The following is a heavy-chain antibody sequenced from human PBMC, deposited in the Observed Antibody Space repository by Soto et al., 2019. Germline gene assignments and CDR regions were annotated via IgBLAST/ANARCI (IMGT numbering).Heavy chain of an antibody. CDR3: GRVLGWGVAGLNARGY. D-gene: IGHD6-19*01. Sequence: QVQLVQSGAEVKKPGASVKVSCKASGYTFTSYDINWVRQAPGQGLEWMGWMNPNSGNTGYAQKFQGRVTMTRNTSIGTAYMELSRLGSDDTAGYYCGRVLGWGVAGLNARGYWGQGTLVTVSS. CDR1: GYTFTSYD. J-gene: IGHJ4*02. CDR2: MNPNSGNT. V-gene: IGHV1-8*01.